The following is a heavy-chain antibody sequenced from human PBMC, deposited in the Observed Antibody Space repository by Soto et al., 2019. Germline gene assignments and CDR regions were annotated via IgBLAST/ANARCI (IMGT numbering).Heavy chain of an antibody. D-gene: IGHD1-26*01. V-gene: IGHV1-3*01. Sequence: QVQLVQSGAEVKKPGASVKVSCKASEYTFTSYAMHWVRQAPGQRLEWMGWINAGNGNTKYSQKFQARVTITRDTSASTAYMELSSLRSEDTAVYYCARELPSSLLRWFDPWGQGTLVTVSS. J-gene: IGHJ5*02. CDR2: INAGNGNT. CDR3: ARELPSSLLRWFDP. CDR1: EYTFTSYA.